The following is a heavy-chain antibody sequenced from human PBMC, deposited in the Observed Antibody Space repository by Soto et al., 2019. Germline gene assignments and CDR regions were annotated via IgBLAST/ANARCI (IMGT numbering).Heavy chain of an antibody. D-gene: IGHD1-1*01. CDR2: VYSSGST. V-gene: IGHV4-59*08. CDR3: ARRAQANWVVVQDNWLDP. CDR1: GGSISSHS. J-gene: IGHJ5*02. Sequence: PSETLSLTCTVSGGSISSHSWNWIRQSPGRGLEWIGYVYSSGSTIYNPSLESRVTISVDTSKNQFSLKLTSLTAADTAIYYCARRAQANWVVVQDNWLDPWGQGTLVTVSS.